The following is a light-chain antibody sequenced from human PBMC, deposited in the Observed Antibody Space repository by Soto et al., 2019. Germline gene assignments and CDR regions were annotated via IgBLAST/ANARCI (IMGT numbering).Light chain of an antibody. CDR3: SSYTTSNTRQIV. CDR2: DVS. Sequence: QSVLTQPPSASGSPGQSVTISCTGTSSDVGGYNYVSWYQHHPGKSTKLMIFDVSNRPSGVSNRFSGSKSGNTASLTISGLQPEDEADYYCSSYTTSNTRQIVFGTGTKVTVL. J-gene: IGLJ1*01. V-gene: IGLV2-14*03. CDR1: SSDVGGYNY.